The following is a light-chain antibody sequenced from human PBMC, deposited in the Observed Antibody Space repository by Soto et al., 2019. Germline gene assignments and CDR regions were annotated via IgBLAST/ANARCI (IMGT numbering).Light chain of an antibody. J-gene: IGLJ1*01. CDR1: TSNIGSNS. V-gene: IGLV1-44*01. CDR2: TNS. Sequence: QSVLTQPPSASGTPGQRVTISCSGSTSNIGSNSVNWYQHLPGAATKLVIYTNSRRPSGVPDRFSGSKSGSSASLAIRDPWSEDEGDYYCAVWDDSLTVYVVGTGTKLTVL. CDR3: AVWDDSLTVYV.